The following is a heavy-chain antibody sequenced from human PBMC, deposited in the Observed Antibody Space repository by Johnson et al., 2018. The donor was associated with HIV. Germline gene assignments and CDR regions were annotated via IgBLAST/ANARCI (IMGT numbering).Heavy chain of an antibody. V-gene: IGHV3-11*01. D-gene: IGHD1-26*01. J-gene: IGHJ3*02. CDR1: GFTFSDYY. CDR3: ARASAATKGNAFDI. Sequence: QVQLVESGGGLVKPGGSLRLSCVASGFTFSDYYMTWIRQAPGKGLEWVSYISGSGGTIYSADSVQGRFTISRDNARNSLYLQMNSLRAEDTALYYCARASAATKGNAFDIWGQGTMVTVSS. CDR2: ISGSGGTI.